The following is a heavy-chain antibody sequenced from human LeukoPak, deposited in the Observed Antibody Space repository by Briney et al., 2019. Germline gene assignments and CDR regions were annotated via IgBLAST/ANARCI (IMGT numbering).Heavy chain of an antibody. V-gene: IGHV3-30-3*01. J-gene: IGHJ4*02. CDR2: ISYDGSNK. CDR1: GFTFSSYA. Sequence: SGGSLRLSCAASGFTFSSYAMNWVRQAPGKGLEWVAVISYDGSNKYYADSVKGRFTISRDNSKNTLYLQMNSLRAEDTAVYYCAGGIAAAGTSGNDYWGQGTLVTVSS. D-gene: IGHD6-13*01. CDR3: AGGIAAAGTSGNDY.